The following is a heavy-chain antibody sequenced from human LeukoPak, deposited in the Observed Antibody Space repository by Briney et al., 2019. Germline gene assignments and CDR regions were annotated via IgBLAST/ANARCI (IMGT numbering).Heavy chain of an antibody. V-gene: IGHV3-23*01. CDR3: AKTYGYYDILTGPYNWFDP. Sequence: QPGGSLRLSCAASGFTFSSYAMSWVRQAPGKGLEWVSAISGSGGSTYYADSVKGRFTISRDNSKNTLYLQMNSLRAEDTAVYYCAKTYGYYDILTGPYNWFDPWGQGTLVTVSS. D-gene: IGHD3-9*01. CDR2: ISGSGGST. CDR1: GFTFSSYA. J-gene: IGHJ5*02.